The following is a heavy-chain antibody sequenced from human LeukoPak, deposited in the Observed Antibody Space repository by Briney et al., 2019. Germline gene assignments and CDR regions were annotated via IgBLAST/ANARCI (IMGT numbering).Heavy chain of an antibody. Sequence: SETLSLTCTVSGGSISSSSYYWGWIRQPPGKGLEWIGSIYYSGSTYYNPSLKSRVTISVDTSKNQFSLKLSSVTAADTAVYYCAREVIAAAVIWFDPWGQGTLVTVPS. CDR1: GGSISSSSYY. J-gene: IGHJ5*02. CDR3: AREVIAAAVIWFDP. D-gene: IGHD6-13*01. CDR2: IYYSGST. V-gene: IGHV4-39*07.